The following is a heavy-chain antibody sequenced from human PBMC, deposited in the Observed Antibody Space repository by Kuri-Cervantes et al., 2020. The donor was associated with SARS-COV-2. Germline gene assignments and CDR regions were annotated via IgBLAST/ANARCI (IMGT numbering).Heavy chain of an antibody. CDR1: GFSFNTYA. D-gene: IGHD3-10*02. Sequence: GESLKISCAASGFSFNTYAMTWVRQAPGKGLEWVSSTTGSGATTFYADSVKGRFTISRDNSKNSLYLQMNSLRAEDTAVYYCARADCSGPSGAYYCYGMEVWGQGTTVTVSS. CDR3: ARADCSGPSGAYYCYGMEV. CDR2: TTGSGATT. J-gene: IGHJ6*02. V-gene: IGHV3-23*01.